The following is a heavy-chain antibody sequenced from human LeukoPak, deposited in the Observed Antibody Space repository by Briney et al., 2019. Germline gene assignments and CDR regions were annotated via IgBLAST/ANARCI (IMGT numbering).Heavy chain of an antibody. CDR2: IDWDDDK. V-gene: IGHV2-70*11. CDR1: GFSLSTSGMC. J-gene: IGHJ4*02. D-gene: IGHD3-9*01. CDR3: ARMPVLRYFDWLLDY. Sequence: SGPTLVNPTQTLTLTCTLSGFSLSTSGMCVSWIRQPPGKALEWLARIDWDDDKYYSTSLKTRLTISKDTSKNQVVLTMTNMDPVDTATYYCARMPVLRYFDWLLDYWGQGTLVTVSS.